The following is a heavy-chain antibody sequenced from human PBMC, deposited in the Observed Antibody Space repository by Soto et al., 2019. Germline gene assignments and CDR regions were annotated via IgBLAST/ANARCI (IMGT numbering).Heavy chain of an antibody. CDR3: AKDYLDSRSSSRAFAYYYYYMDV. Sequence: ASVKVSCKASGYTFTSYDIHWVRQATGQGLEWMGWMNPNSGNTGYVQKIKSKVTVTRNTSISTAYMELSSLRAEDTVVYYCAKDYLDSRSSSRAFAYYYYYMDVWGKGTTVTVSS. CDR2: MNPNSGNT. CDR1: GYTFTSYD. J-gene: IGHJ6*03. D-gene: IGHD6-6*01. V-gene: IGHV1-8*01.